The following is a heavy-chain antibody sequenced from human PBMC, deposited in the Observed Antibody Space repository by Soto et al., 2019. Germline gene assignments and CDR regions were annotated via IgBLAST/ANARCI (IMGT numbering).Heavy chain of an antibody. CDR3: ARGAGYNYGYPPDY. Sequence: QVQLVQSGAEVRKPGASVKVSCKASGYTLTSNYMHWVRQAPGQGLEWMGVMNPSVGSTTYAQKFQGRVTMTRDTSTSTVYMELSSLRSEDTAVYHCARGAGYNYGYPPDYWDQGTLVTVSS. V-gene: IGHV1-46*01. J-gene: IGHJ4*02. D-gene: IGHD5-18*01. CDR2: MNPSVGST. CDR1: GYTLTSNY.